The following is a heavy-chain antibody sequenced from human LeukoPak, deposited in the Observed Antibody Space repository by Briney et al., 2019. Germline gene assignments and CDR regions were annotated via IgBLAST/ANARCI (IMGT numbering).Heavy chain of an antibody. CDR3: ARELGNYSKSGTYYYYYMDV. D-gene: IGHD4-11*01. J-gene: IGHJ6*03. CDR2: IYHSGST. V-gene: IGHV4-34*01. Sequence: SETLSLTCAVYGGSFSGYYWSWIRQPPGKGLEWIGYIYHSGSTYYNPSLKSRVTISVGTSKSQFSLKLSSVTAADTAVYYCARELGNYSKSGTYYYYYMDVWGKGTTVTVSS. CDR1: GGSFSGYY.